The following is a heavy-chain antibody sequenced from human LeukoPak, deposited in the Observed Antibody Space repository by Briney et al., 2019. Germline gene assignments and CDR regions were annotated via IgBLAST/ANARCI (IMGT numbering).Heavy chain of an antibody. D-gene: IGHD6-25*01. J-gene: IGHJ6*03. CDR3: ARKGIGSSRYQNMDV. CDR2: ISIDGGRT. V-gene: IGHV3-23*01. Sequence: ARSLRLSCAASGFTFSSYAMSWVRHAPGKGPEWVSTISIDGGRTYYADSVRGRFTVSRDTSKNTLYLHMNSLRAEDTAVYYCARKGIGSSRYQNMDVWGKGTTVTVSS. CDR1: GFTFSSYA.